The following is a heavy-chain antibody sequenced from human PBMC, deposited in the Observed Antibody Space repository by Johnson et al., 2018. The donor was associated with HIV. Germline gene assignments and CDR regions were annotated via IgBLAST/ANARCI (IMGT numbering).Heavy chain of an antibody. CDR2: IWSDGSNR. Sequence: VQLVESGGGVVQPGRSLRLSCAASGFTFSSYAMHWVRQAPGKGLEWVAVIWSDGSNRYYADSVKGRFTISRDNAKNTLYLQMNSLRAEDTAVYYCAKSRPGGEGEAFDIWGQGTMVTVSS. J-gene: IGHJ3*02. V-gene: IGHV3-33*03. D-gene: IGHD2-21*01. CDR1: GFTFSSYA. CDR3: AKSRPGGEGEAFDI.